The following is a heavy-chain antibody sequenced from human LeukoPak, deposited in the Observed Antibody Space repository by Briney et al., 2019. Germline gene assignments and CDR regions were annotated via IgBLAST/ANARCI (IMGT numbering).Heavy chain of an antibody. D-gene: IGHD6-6*01. J-gene: IGHJ4*02. CDR1: GFTFSSYG. CDR3: AKGHLASSSIFEY. V-gene: IGHV3-23*01. CDR2: LSGSGDDT. Sequence: PGGSLRLSCAASGFTFSSYGMHWVRQAPGKGLEWVSALSGSGDDTFYPDSVKGRFTVSRDNSKNTLFLLMNNLRVEDTAVYYCAKGHLASSSIFEYWGRGTLVTVSS.